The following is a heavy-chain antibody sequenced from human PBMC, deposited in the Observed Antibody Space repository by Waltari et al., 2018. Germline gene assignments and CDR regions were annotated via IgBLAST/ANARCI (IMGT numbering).Heavy chain of an antibody. V-gene: IGHV3-7*01. D-gene: IGHD3-22*01. J-gene: IGHJ3*02. CDR2: IKGDGSRK. CDR1: GFRFSHYW. CDR3: ARDDSSSGSYDAFDI. Sequence: EVQLVESGGGLVQPGGSLRLSCAASGFRFSHYWVSWVRQAPGKGLEWVADIKGDGSRKYYLDSVRGRFSISRDNTKNSVDLQMNSLRAEDTAVYYCARDDSSSGSYDAFDIWGQGTMVAVSS.